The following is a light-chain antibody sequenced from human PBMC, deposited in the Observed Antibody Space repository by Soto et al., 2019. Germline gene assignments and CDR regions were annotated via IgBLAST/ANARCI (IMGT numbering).Light chain of an antibody. V-gene: IGKV1-12*01. CDR3: QQANSFPFT. CDR1: QDISSW. Sequence: DIPMTQSPSAVSASVGDRVTITCRASQDISSWLAWYQQKPGKAPKLLIYAASILQSGVPSRFRGSGSGTDFTLTISSLQPDDFATYSCQQANSFPFTFGPGTKVDIK. J-gene: IGKJ3*01. CDR2: AAS.